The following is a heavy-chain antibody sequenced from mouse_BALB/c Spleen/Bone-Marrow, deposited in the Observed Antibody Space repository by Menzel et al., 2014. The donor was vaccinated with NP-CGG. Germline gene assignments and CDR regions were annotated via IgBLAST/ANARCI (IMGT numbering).Heavy chain of an antibody. CDR1: GFNIKNTY. D-gene: IGHD1-1*01. J-gene: IGHJ3*01. CDR2: IDPANVNT. V-gene: IGHV14-3*02. CDR3: ATYYYGSSLLAY. Sequence: EVKLVESGAELVKPGASVKLSCTASGFNIKNTYIHWVKQRPEQGLEWIGRIDPANVNTKYDPKFQGKATITADTSSNTAYLQLSSLTSEDTAVYYCATYYYGSSLLAYWGQGTLVTVSA.